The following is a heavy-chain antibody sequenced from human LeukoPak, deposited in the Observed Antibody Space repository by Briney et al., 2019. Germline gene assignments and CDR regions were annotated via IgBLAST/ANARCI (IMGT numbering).Heavy chain of an antibody. CDR3: ARDHNQYYYGSGVSGGWFDP. CDR1: GGSISSSRYY. D-gene: IGHD3-10*01. Sequence: SETLSLTCTVSGGSISSSRYYWGWIRQPPGKGLEWIGSIYYSGSTYYNPSLKSRVTISVDTSKNQFSLKLSSVTAADTAVYYCARDHNQYYYGSGVSGGWFDPWGQGTLVTVSS. J-gene: IGHJ5*02. V-gene: IGHV4-39*07. CDR2: IYYSGST.